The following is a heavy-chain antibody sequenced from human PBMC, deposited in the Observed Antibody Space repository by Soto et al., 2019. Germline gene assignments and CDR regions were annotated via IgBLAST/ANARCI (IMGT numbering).Heavy chain of an antibody. V-gene: IGHV4-39*01. CDR2: IYYNGST. CDR1: GGSISSSSYY. D-gene: IGHD6-13*01. J-gene: IGHJ4*02. Sequence: PSETLSLTCTVSGGSISSSSYYWGWIRQPPGKGLEWIGSIYYNGSTYYNPSLKSRVTISVDTSKNQFSLKLSSVTAADTAVYYCARQWSDSSSWVDYWGQGTLVTVSS. CDR3: ARQWSDSSSWVDY.